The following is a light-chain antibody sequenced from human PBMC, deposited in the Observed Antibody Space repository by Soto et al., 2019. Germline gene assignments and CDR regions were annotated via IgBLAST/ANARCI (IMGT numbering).Light chain of an antibody. CDR2: GAS. Sequence: EKVMKQSRASLSFPPGERANLSCMASQSVSSNLAWYQQKPGQAPRLLIYGASSRATGIPVRFSGSGSGTEFTLTISSLQSEDFAVYYCQQYNNWPLTFGQGTQLEIK. CDR1: QSVSSN. J-gene: IGKJ5*01. CDR3: QQYNNWPLT. V-gene: IGKV3-15*01.